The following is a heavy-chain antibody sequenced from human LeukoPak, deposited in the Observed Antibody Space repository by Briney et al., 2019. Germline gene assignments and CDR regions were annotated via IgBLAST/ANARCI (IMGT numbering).Heavy chain of an antibody. Sequence: PGGSLRLSCAASGFTFSSYEMNWVRQAPGKGLEWISYISSSGSTIYNAEPVKGRFTISRDNAKNSLYLQMNSLRAEDTAIYYCAREAKSRVVVITTSSSKNDAFDIWGQGTMVTVSS. V-gene: IGHV3-48*03. CDR2: ISSSGSTI. D-gene: IGHD3-22*01. J-gene: IGHJ3*02. CDR3: AREAKSRVVVITTSSSKNDAFDI. CDR1: GFTFSSYE.